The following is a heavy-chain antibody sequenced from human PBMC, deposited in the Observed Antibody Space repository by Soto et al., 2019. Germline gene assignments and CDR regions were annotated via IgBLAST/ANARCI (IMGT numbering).Heavy chain of an antibody. V-gene: IGHV3-74*01. CDR3: FRDSWGIHG. D-gene: IGHD3-16*01. CDR1: GFNFNNYW. Sequence: EVQLVESGGDLVQPGGSLRLSCAASGFNFNNYWMHWVRQAPGKGLVWVSQINNDGSSTTYGDSVKGRFTSSRDNAKNTLYLQMNNLRNDEKAVYYCFRDSWGIHGWGQGTVVTVFS. J-gene: IGHJ4*02. CDR2: INNDGSST.